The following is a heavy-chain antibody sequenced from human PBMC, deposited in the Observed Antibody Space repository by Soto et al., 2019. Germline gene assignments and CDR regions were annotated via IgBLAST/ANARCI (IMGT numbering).Heavy chain of an antibody. V-gene: IGHV1-18*01. Sequence: QVQLLQSGAEVKKPGASVKVSCKASGYTFTNYGITWVRQAPGQGLEWMGWISAYNGDTHYTQRLQGRVTMTTDTSTSTAFMELRGLRSDDTAVYYCAMVRQLVGYFYYYMDVWGKGTTVTVSS. CDR1: GYTFTNYG. J-gene: IGHJ6*03. CDR3: AMVRQLVGYFYYYMDV. D-gene: IGHD6-6*01. CDR2: ISAYNGDT.